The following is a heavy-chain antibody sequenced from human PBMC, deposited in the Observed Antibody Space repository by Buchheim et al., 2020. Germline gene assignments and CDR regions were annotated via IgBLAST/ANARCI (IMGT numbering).Heavy chain of an antibody. Sequence: QVQLEQSGAEVKKPGASVKVSCKASGYTFTSYYMHWVRQAPGQGLEWMGIINPSGGSTSYAQKFQGRVTMTRDTSKSTVYMELSSLSSEDTAVYYCVRTYSSSSPYYYYAMDVWGQGTT. D-gene: IGHD6-6*01. V-gene: IGHV1-46*01. CDR2: INPSGGST. J-gene: IGHJ6*02. CDR3: VRTYSSSSPYYYYAMDV. CDR1: GYTFTSYY.